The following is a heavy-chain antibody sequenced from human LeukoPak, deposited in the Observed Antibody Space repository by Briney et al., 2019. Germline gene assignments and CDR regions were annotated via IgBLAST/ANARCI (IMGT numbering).Heavy chain of an antibody. J-gene: IGHJ4*02. CDR3: ARGAPFYGPPDY. V-gene: IGHV4-59*08. CDR1: GGSISSYY. CDR2: IYYSGST. D-gene: IGHD2/OR15-2a*01. Sequence: SETLTLTCTVSGGSISSYYWSWIRQPPGKGLEWIGYIYYSGSTNYNPSLKSRVTISVDTSKNQFSLKLSSVTAADTAVYYCARGAPFYGPPDYWGQGTLVTVSS.